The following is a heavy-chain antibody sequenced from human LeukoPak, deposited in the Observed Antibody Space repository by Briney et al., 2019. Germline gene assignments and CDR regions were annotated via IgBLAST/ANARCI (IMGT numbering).Heavy chain of an antibody. J-gene: IGHJ4*02. CDR3: ARSERCGTSFPWDY. Sequence: PSETLSLTCTVSGGSICSRKNYWARIRQPPGKGLDWIGSFSYTGSIFYNPSLKSRVTISVDTSKNQFSLKLSSVTAADTAIYYCARSERCGTSFPWDYWGQGTLVTVSS. D-gene: IGHD2-2*01. CDR2: FSYTGSI. CDR1: GGSICSRKNY. V-gene: IGHV4-39*01.